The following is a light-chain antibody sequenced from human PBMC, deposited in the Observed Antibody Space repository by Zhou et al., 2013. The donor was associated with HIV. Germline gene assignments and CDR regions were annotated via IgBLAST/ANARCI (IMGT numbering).Light chain of an antibody. CDR1: QDINSA. J-gene: IGKJ5*01. Sequence: AIQLTQSPSSLSASVGDRVTITCRAGQDINSALAWYQQKPGKTPKVLIYDASSLERGVPSRFSGGGSGTYFTLTISSLQPEDFATYYCQQFNTYPITFGQRDDDW. V-gene: IGKV1-13*02. CDR2: DAS. CDR3: QQFNTYPIT.